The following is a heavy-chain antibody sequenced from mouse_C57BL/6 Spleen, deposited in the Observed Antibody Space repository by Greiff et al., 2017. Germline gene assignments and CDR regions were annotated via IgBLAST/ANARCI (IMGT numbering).Heavy chain of an antibody. CDR2: IDPEDGET. CDR1: GFNIKDYY. J-gene: IGHJ3*01. Sequence: EVQLQQSGAELVKPGASVKLSCTASGFNIKDYYMHWVKQRTEQGLEWIGRIDPEDGETKYAQKFQGKATITADTSSNTAYLQLSSLTSEDTAVYYCAWGYYYGSSGFAYWGQGTLVTVSA. V-gene: IGHV14-2*01. CDR3: AWGYYYGSSGFAY. D-gene: IGHD1-1*01.